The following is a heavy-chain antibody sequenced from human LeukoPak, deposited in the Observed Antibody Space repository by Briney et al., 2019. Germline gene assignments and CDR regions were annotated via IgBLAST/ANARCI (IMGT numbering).Heavy chain of an antibody. CDR2: INDSGSP. Sequence: SETLSLTCAVSGESFSGYYWSWVRQPPGXGLEWVXEINDSGSPTYNPSLTSRVAISVDTSKNQFSLKPSSVTAADTAVYYCARPIEGRGYDYPVFAYWGQGTLASVSS. D-gene: IGHD5-12*01. CDR3: ARPIEGRGYDYPVFAY. J-gene: IGHJ4*02. V-gene: IGHV4-34*01. CDR1: GESFSGYY.